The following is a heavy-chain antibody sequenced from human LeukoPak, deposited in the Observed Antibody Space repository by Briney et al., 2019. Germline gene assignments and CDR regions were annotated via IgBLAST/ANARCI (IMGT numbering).Heavy chain of an antibody. Sequence: GGSLRLSCAASGFTFSSYAMSWVRQAPGKGLEWVSAISGSGGSTYYADSVKGRFTMSRDNSKNILYLQMNSLRAEDTAVYYCAKGKMTAFLNWFDPWGQGTLVTVSS. V-gene: IGHV3-23*01. D-gene: IGHD2-21*02. CDR3: AKGKMTAFLNWFDP. CDR2: ISGSGGST. CDR1: GFTFSSYA. J-gene: IGHJ5*02.